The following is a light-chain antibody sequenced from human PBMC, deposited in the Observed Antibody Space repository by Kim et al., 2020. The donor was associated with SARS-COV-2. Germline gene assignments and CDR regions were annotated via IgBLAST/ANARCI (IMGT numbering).Light chain of an antibody. V-gene: IGLV2-8*01. CDR1: SSDVGGYNY. J-gene: IGLJ3*02. CDR2: EVS. Sequence: QSALTQPPYASGSPGQSVTISCTGTSSDVGGYNYVSWYQQQPGKAPKLIIYEVSKRPSGVPDRFSGSKSGNTASLTVSGLQAEDEADYYCSSYAGSNNLLFGGGTQLTVL. CDR3: SSYAGSNNLL.